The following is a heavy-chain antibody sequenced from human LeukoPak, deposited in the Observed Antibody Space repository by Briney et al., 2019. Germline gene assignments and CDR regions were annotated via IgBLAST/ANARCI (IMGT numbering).Heavy chain of an antibody. CDR1: GGSFSGYY. CDR3: ARGHLAGGRLGDFDY. J-gene: IGHJ4*02. CDR2: INHSGST. V-gene: IGHV4-34*01. Sequence: SETLSLTCAVYGGSFSGYYWCWIRKPPGKGLEWIGKINHSGSTNYNPSLKSPATISVDTSKNQFSLKLSSVTAADTAVYYCARGHLAGGRLGDFDYWGQGTLVTVSS. D-gene: IGHD3-16*01.